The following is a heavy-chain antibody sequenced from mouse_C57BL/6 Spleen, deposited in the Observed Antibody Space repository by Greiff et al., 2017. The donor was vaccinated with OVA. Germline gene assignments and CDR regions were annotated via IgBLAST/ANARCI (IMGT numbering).Heavy chain of an antibody. Sequence: QVQLQQSGAELVRPGASVKLSCKASGYTFTDYYINWVKQRPGQGLEWIARIYPGSGNTYYNEKFKGKATLTAEKSSSTAYMQLSSLTSEDSAVYFCARYDYDVLYYAMDYWGQGTSVTVSS. J-gene: IGHJ4*01. CDR2: IYPGSGNT. D-gene: IGHD2-4*01. V-gene: IGHV1-76*01. CDR1: GYTFTDYY. CDR3: ARYDYDVLYYAMDY.